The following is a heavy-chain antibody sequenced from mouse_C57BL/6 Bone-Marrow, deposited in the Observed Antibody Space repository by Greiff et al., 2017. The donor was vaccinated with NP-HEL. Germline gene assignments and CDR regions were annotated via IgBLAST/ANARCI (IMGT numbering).Heavy chain of an antibody. D-gene: IGHD4-1*01. Sequence: EVKLEESGGGLVKPGGSLKLSCAASGFTFSSYAMSWVRQTPEKRLEWVATISDGGSYTYYPDNVKGRFTISRDNAKNNLYLQMSHLKSEDTAMYYCARERGFNWAWFAYWGQGTLVTVSA. CDR2: ISDGGSYT. CDR1: GFTFSSYA. J-gene: IGHJ3*01. CDR3: ARERGFNWAWFAY. V-gene: IGHV5-4*01.